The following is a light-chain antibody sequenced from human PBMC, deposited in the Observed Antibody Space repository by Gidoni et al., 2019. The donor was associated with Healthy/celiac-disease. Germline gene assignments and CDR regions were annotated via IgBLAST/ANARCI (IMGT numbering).Light chain of an antibody. J-gene: IGKJ4*01. CDR2: DAS. Sequence: IQMTQSPSSLSASVGDRVTITCQASQDISNYLNWYQQKPGKAPKLLIYDASNLETGVPSRFSGSGSGTDFTLTISSLQPEDIATYYCQQYDNLPRTFGGGTKVEIK. CDR3: QQYDNLPRT. V-gene: IGKV1-33*01. CDR1: QDISNY.